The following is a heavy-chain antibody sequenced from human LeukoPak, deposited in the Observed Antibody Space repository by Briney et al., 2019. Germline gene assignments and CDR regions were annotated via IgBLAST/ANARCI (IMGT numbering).Heavy chain of an antibody. V-gene: IGHV3-23*01. CDR1: LFILSNYA. J-gene: IGHJ1*01. Sequence: GGCLRHSRAASLFILSNYAMSWVRPAAGKGGEWVAGISCSGGSTYYADSVKGRFTISRDNSKNTLYLQMNSLRAEDTAVYYCAKDSWRSGWYAELEYFQQWGQGTLVTVSS. CDR3: AKDSWRSGWYAELEYFQQ. CDR2: ISCSGGST. D-gene: IGHD6-19*01.